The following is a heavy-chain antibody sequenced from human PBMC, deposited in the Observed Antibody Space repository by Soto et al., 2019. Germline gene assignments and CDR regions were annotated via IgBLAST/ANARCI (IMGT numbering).Heavy chain of an antibody. Sequence: SVKVSCKASGFTFSTSSVQWVRQARGQRLEWIGWIVIGSGNTNYAQRFQERVTFTRDMSTSTAYMELSSLRSEDTAMYYCAAVPGDFDCWGQGTLVTVSS. V-gene: IGHV1-58*01. CDR1: GFTFSTSS. CDR2: IVIGSGNT. CDR3: AAVPGDFDC. D-gene: IGHD1-1*01. J-gene: IGHJ4*02.